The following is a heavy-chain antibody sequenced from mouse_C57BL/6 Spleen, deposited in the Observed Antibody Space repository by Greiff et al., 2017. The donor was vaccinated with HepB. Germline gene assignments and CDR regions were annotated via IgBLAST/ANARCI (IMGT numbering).Heavy chain of an antibody. D-gene: IGHD6-1*01. CDR2: IYPRSGNT. Sequence: VQLQQSGAELARPGASVKLSCKASGYTFTSYGISWVKQRTGQGLEWIGEIYPRSGNTYYNEKFKGKATLTADKSSSTAYMELRSLTSEDSAVYFCARRAAHFDYWGQGTTLTVSS. CDR1: GYTFTSYG. J-gene: IGHJ2*01. CDR3: ARRAAHFDY. V-gene: IGHV1-81*01.